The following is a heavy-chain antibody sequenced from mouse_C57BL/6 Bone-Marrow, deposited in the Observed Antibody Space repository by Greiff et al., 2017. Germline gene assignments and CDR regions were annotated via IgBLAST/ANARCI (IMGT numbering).Heavy chain of an antibody. CDR1: GYTFTSYG. J-gene: IGHJ4*01. V-gene: IGHV1-81*01. Sequence: VQLQQSGAELARPGASVKLSCKASGYTFTSYGISWVKQRTGQGLEWIGEIYPRSGNTYYNEKFKGKATLTADKSSSTAYMELRSQTSEDSAVYFCAIYDYDATLYYYAMDYWGQGTSVTVSS. D-gene: IGHD2-4*01. CDR2: IYPRSGNT. CDR3: AIYDYDATLYYYAMDY.